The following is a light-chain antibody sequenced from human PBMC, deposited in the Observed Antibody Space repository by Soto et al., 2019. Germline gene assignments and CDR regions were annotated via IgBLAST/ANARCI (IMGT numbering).Light chain of an antibody. CDR1: QVISNY. Sequence: DIQMTQSPSSLSASVGDRVTITCRASQVISNYLAWYQQKPGKIPNLLIFAASTLQSGVPSRFSGSGSGTDFTLTISSLQTEDVATYYCQMYDSAPTWAFGPGTKVEI. J-gene: IGKJ1*01. V-gene: IGKV1-27*01. CDR2: AAS. CDR3: QMYDSAPTWA.